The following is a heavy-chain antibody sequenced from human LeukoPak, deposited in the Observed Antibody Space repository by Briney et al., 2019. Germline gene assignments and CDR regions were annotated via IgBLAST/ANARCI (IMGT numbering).Heavy chain of an antibody. CDR1: GFTFSSYE. J-gene: IGHJ4*02. V-gene: IGHV3-48*03. Sequence: GGPLRLPCAASGFTFSSYEVNWVRRARGKGLEWVSYSSSSDVKITYAVSVKGRFTISRDNANNLLYLQMNSLRAEDTAVYYCATCGYTYGLYCDYWGQGTLVTVPS. D-gene: IGHD5-18*01. CDR2: SSSSDVKI. CDR3: ATCGYTYGLYCDY.